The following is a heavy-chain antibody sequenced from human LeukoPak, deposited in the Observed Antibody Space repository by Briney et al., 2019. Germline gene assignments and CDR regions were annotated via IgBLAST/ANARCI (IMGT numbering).Heavy chain of an antibody. J-gene: IGHJ4*02. D-gene: IGHD1-1*01. Sequence: PGGSLRLSCAASGFAFNNYAMNWVRQAPGKGPEWVSVILNSGGTTYYADSVKGRFTISRDDSKNTLYPQMNSLRAEDTAVYYCAKDLRGNGNDRVFDYWGQGTLVTVSS. CDR1: GFAFNNYA. CDR3: AKDLRGNGNDRVFDY. CDR2: ILNSGGTT. V-gene: IGHV3-23*01.